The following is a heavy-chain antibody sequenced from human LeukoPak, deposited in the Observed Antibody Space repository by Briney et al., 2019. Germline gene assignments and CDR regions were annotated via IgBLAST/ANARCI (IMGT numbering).Heavy chain of an antibody. J-gene: IGHJ3*02. Sequence: SVKVSCKASGYTFTSYGISWVRQAPGRGLEWMGRIIPILGIANYAQKFKGRVTITADKSTSTAYMELSSLRSEDTAVYYCARVTGTGGAFDIWGQGTMVTVSS. V-gene: IGHV1-69*04. D-gene: IGHD1-7*01. CDR3: ARVTGTGGAFDI. CDR2: IIPILGIA. CDR1: GYTFTSYG.